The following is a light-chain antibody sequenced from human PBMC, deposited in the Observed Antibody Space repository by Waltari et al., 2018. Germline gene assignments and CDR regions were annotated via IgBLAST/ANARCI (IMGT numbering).Light chain of an antibody. CDR2: AGT. Sequence: QSALTQPASVSGSPGPSIPISCTGTSRDVGSYNLFPWYQQYPGKAPKLMIYAGTKRPSGVSNRFSGSKSGNTASLTISGLQAEDEADYYCCSYAGTSTYVFGTGTKVTVL. CDR3: CSYAGTSTYV. V-gene: IGLV2-23*01. CDR1: SRDVGSYNL. J-gene: IGLJ1*01.